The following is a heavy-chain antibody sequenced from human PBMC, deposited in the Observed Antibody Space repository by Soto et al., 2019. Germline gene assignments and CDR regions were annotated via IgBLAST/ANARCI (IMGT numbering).Heavy chain of an antibody. J-gene: IGHJ6*03. CDR1: WDSVSSNSAA. D-gene: IGHD4-17*01. CDR2: TYYRSKWYS. V-gene: IGHV6-1*01. Sequence: PSQTLSLTCAISWDSVSSNSAAWNWIRQSPSRGLEWLGRTYYRSKWYSDYAVSVKSRITINPDTSKNQFSLQLNSVTPEDTAVYYCARTVFFTPYYYYYMDVWGKGTTVTVSS. CDR3: ARTVFFTPYYYYYMDV.